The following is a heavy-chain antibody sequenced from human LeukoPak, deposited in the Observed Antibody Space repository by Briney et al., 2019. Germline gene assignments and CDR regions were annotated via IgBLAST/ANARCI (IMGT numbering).Heavy chain of an antibody. CDR1: RGTFSSYA. Sequence: SVKVSCKASRGTFSSYAISWVRQAPGQGLEWMGGIIPIFGTANYAQKFQGRVTITADESTSTAYMELSSLRSEDTAVYYCARGRFLEWPTIDAFDIWGQGTMVTVSS. CDR3: ARGRFLEWPTIDAFDI. D-gene: IGHD3-3*01. J-gene: IGHJ3*02. V-gene: IGHV1-69*01. CDR2: IIPIFGTA.